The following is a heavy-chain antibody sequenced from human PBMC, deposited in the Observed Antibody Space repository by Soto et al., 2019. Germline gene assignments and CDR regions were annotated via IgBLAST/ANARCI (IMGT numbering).Heavy chain of an antibody. V-gene: IGHV4-31*03. D-gene: IGHD2-15*01. Sequence: SETLSLTCTVSGGSISSGGYYWSWISQHPGKGLEWIGYIYYSGSTYYNPSLKSRVTISVDTSKNQFSLKLSSVTAADTAVYYCAREVVVAATRGFDYWGQGTLVTVSS. CDR3: AREVVVAATRGFDY. CDR2: IYYSGST. J-gene: IGHJ4*02. CDR1: GGSISSGGYY.